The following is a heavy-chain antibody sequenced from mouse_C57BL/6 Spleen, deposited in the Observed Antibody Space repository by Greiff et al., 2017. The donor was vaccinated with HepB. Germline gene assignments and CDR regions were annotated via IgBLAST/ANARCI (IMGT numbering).Heavy chain of an antibody. V-gene: IGHV1-64*01. D-gene: IGHD1-1*01. CDR3: AREGGTTVVATRYFDV. J-gene: IGHJ1*03. Sequence: QVQLQQSGAELVKPGASVKLSCKASGYTFTSYWMHWVKQRPGQGLEWIGMIHPNSGSTNYNEKFKSKATLTVDKSSSTAYMQLSSLTSEDSAVYYCAREGGTTVVATRYFDVWGTGTTVTVPS. CDR2: IHPNSGST. CDR1: GYTFTSYW.